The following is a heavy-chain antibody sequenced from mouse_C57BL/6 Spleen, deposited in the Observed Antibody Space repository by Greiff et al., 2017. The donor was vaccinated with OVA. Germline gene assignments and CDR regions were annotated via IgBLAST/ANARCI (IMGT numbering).Heavy chain of an antibody. CDR2: IYPGDGDT. Sequence: VQLQESGPELVKPGASVKISCKASGYAFSSSWMNWVKQRPGKGLEWIGRIYPGDGDTNYNGKFKGKATLTADKSSSTAYMQLSSLTSEDSAVYFCARQRAAQATLFDYWGQGTTLTVSS. CDR1: GYAFSSSW. J-gene: IGHJ2*01. CDR3: ARQRAAQATLFDY. D-gene: IGHD3-2*02. V-gene: IGHV1-82*01.